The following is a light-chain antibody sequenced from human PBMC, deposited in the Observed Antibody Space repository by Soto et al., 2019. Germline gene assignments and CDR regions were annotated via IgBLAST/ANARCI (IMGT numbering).Light chain of an antibody. J-gene: IGKJ1*01. CDR1: QNVNSNH. Sequence: EIVLTQSPGTLSLSPGERATLSCRASQNVNSNHIAWYQQKPGQAPRLLIYGPSSGATGIPERFSGSGSGTDFTLTISGLEPEDFAVYFCHQFGSSPQTFGHGTKVDIK. CDR3: HQFGSSPQT. CDR2: GPS. V-gene: IGKV3-20*01.